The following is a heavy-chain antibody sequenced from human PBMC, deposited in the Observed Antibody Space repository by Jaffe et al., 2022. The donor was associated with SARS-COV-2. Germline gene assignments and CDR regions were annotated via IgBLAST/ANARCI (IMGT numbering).Heavy chain of an antibody. CDR3: ARDVYYDILTGYYSNYYGMDV. J-gene: IGHJ6*02. V-gene: IGHV1-69*08. Sequence: QVQLVQSGAEVKKPGSSVKVSCKASGGTFSSYTISWVRQAPGQGLEWMGRIIPILGIANYAQKFQGRVTITADKSTSTAYMELSSLRSEDTAVYYCARDVYYDILTGYYSNYYGMDVWGQGTTVTVSS. CDR2: IIPILGIA. D-gene: IGHD3-9*01. CDR1: GGTFSSYT.